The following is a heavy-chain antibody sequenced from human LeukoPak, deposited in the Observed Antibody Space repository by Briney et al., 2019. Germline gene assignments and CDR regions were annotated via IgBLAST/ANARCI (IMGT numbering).Heavy chain of an antibody. CDR2: ITSSGSYI. CDR1: GFTFSSYN. Sequence: PGGSLRLSCAASGFTFSSYNMNWVRQAPGKGLEWVSSITSSGSYIYYADSVKGRFTISRDNAKNSLYLQMNSLRAEDTAVYYCARDGYSGYDEGDYWGQGTLVTVSS. CDR3: ARDGYSGYDEGDY. D-gene: IGHD5-12*01. J-gene: IGHJ4*02. V-gene: IGHV3-21*01.